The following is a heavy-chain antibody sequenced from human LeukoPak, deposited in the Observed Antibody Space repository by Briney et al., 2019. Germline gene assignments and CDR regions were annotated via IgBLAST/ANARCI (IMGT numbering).Heavy chain of an antibody. V-gene: IGHV1-58*02. Sequence: SVKVSCKASGFTFTSSAMQWVRQAGGQRLEWIGWIVVGSGNTNYAQKFQERVTITRDMSTSTAYMELSSLRSEDTAVYYCAAVEVSSGSRVDYWGQGTLVTVSS. CDR3: AAVEVSSGSRVDY. CDR1: GFTFTSSA. D-gene: IGHD1-26*01. J-gene: IGHJ4*02. CDR2: IVVGSGNT.